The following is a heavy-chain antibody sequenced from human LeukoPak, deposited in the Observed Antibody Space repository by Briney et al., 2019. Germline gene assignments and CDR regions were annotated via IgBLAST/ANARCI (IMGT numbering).Heavy chain of an antibody. D-gene: IGHD2-15*01. CDR3: ARDLGGSYCSGGSCYEGY. CDR2: ISSSSSYI. J-gene: IGHJ4*02. V-gene: IGHV3-21*01. CDR1: GFTFSSYS. Sequence: GGSLRLSCAASGFTFSSYSMNWVRQAPGKGLEWVSSISSSSSYIYYADSVKGRFTISRDNAKNSLYLQMNSLRAEDTAVYYCARDLGGSYCSGGSCYEGYWGQGTLVTVSS.